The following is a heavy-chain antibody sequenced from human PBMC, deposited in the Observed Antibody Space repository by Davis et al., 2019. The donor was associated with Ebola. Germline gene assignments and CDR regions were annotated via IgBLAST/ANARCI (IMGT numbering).Heavy chain of an antibody. CDR1: GGSFSGYY. Sequence: MPSETLSLTCAVYGGSFSGYYWSWIRQPPGKGLEWIGEINHSGSTNYNPSLKSRVTISVDTSKNQFSLKLSSVTAADTAVYYCARFGYYRGYYGMDVWGQRTTVTVSS. D-gene: IGHD3-3*01. J-gene: IGHJ6*02. V-gene: IGHV4-34*01. CDR2: INHSGST. CDR3: ARFGYYRGYYGMDV.